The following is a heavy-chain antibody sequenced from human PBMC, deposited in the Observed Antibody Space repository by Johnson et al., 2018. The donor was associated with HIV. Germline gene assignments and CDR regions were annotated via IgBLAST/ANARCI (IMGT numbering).Heavy chain of an antibody. V-gene: IGHV3-7*01. D-gene: IGHD6-19*01. CDR3: ARDRDYLQAVAGPSDAFDI. CDR1: GFTVSSNY. CDR2: IKQDGSEK. J-gene: IGHJ3*02. Sequence: EVQLVESGGGLVQPGGSLRLSCAASGFTVSSNYMSWVRQAPGKGLEWVANIKQDGSEKYYVDSVKGRFTISRDNAKNSLYRQMNSLRAEDTAVYYCARDRDYLQAVAGPSDAFDIWGQGTMVTVSS.